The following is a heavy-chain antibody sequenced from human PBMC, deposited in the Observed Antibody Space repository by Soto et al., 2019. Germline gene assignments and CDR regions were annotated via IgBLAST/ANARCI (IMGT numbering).Heavy chain of an antibody. D-gene: IGHD3-3*01. CDR2: ISYDGSNK. V-gene: IGHV3-30*18. J-gene: IGHJ6*02. CDR1: GFTFSSYG. CDR3: AKGDVLRFLEWLPDYYYYGMDV. Sequence: PGGSLRLSCSASGFTFSSYGMHWVRQAPGKGLEWVAVISYDGSNKYYADSVKGRFTISRDNSKNTLYLQMNSLRAEDTAVYYCAKGDVLRFLEWLPDYYYYGMDVWGQGTTVTVSS.